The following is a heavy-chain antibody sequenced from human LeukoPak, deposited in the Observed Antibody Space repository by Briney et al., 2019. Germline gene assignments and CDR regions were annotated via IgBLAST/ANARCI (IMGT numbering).Heavy chain of an antibody. Sequence: SETLSLTCTVSGGSTSSYYWSWIRQPAGKGLEWIGRIYTSGSTNYNPSLKSRVTMSVDTSKNQFSLKLSSVTAADTAVYYCARDRKSNYCSSTSCYGPYYYYYYMDVWGKGTTVTVSS. CDR1: GGSTSSYY. D-gene: IGHD2-2*01. V-gene: IGHV4-4*07. J-gene: IGHJ6*03. CDR2: IYTSGST. CDR3: ARDRKSNYCSSTSCYGPYYYYYYMDV.